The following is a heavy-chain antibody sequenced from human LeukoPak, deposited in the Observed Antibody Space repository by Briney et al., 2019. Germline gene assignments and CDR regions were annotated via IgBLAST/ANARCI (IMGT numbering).Heavy chain of an antibody. Sequence: GGSLRLSCAASGFTFSSYAMSWVRQAPGKGLEWVSSISGSGGITYYADSVQGRFTISRDTSKNILNLQMNSLRAEDTATYYCAKGDGDFPLDHWGQGTLVTVSS. CDR3: AKGDGDFPLDH. V-gene: IGHV3-23*01. CDR2: ISGSGGIT. J-gene: IGHJ4*02. D-gene: IGHD4-17*01. CDR1: GFTFSSYA.